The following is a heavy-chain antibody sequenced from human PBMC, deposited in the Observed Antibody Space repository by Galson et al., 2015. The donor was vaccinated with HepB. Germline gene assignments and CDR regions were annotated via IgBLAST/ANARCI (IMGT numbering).Heavy chain of an antibody. D-gene: IGHD2-2*01. CDR2: INAGNGNT. CDR1: GYTFTSYA. V-gene: IGHV1-3*01. CDR3: ARAGVIPAATRRVWFDP. Sequence: SVKVSCKASGYTFTSYAMHWVRQAPGQRLEWMGWINAGNGNTKYSQKFQGRVTITRDTSASTAYMELSSLRSEDTAVYYCARAGVIPAATRRVWFDPWGQGTLVTVSS. J-gene: IGHJ5*02.